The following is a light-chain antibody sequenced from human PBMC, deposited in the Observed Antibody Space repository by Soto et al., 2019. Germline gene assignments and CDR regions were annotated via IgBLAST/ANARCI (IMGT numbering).Light chain of an antibody. CDR1: QSVSSN. CDR2: GAS. CDR3: QQYKKWPLT. J-gene: IGKJ4*01. V-gene: IGKV3-15*01. Sequence: EIVMTHSPATLSVSPGERVTLSCRASQSVSSNLAWYQHKPGQAPRLLIFGASTRATGVPARFSGSGSGTEFTLTISSLQSEDFAVYYCQQYKKWPLTFGGGTKVEIK.